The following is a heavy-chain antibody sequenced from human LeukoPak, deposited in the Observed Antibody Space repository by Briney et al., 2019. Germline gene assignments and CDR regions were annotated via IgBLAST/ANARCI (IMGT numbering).Heavy chain of an antibody. D-gene: IGHD3-3*01. CDR1: GFTFSSYG. J-gene: IGHJ5*02. Sequence: GGSLRLSCAASGFTFSSYGMHWVRQAPGKGLEWVAFIRYDGSNKYYADSVKGRVTISRDNSKNTLYLQMNSLRAEDTAVYYCAAGLGVVTNWFDPWGQGTLVTVSS. CDR3: AAGLGVVTNWFDP. CDR2: IRYDGSNK. V-gene: IGHV3-30*02.